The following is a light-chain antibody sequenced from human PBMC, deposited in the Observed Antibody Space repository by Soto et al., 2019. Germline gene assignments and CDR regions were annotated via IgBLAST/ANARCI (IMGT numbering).Light chain of an antibody. J-gene: IGKJ1*01. CDR3: QQYGSSGT. Sequence: EIVLTQSPGTLSLSPGDRATLSCRASQSVSRSYLAWYQHKPGQAPRLLISDASNRATGIPARFSGSGSETDFTLTISSLEPEDSAVYYCQQYGSSGTFGQGTKVDIK. V-gene: IGKV3-20*01. CDR2: DAS. CDR1: QSVSRSY.